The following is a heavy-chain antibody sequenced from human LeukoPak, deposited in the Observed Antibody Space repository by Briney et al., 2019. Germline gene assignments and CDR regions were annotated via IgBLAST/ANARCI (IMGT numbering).Heavy chain of an antibody. Sequence: GGSLRLSCAASGFTFSDYYMSWLRQAPGKGLEWVSYISSSGSTIYYADSVKGRFTISRDNAKNSLYLQMNSLRAEDTAVYYCARDPYYYDSSGYYYPRSDAFDIWGQGTMVTVSS. V-gene: IGHV3-11*04. CDR1: GFTFSDYY. J-gene: IGHJ3*02. CDR2: ISSSGSTI. D-gene: IGHD3-22*01. CDR3: ARDPYYYDSSGYYYPRSDAFDI.